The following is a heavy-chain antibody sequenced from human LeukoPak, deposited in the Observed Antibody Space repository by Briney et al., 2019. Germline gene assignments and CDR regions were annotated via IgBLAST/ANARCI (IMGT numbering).Heavy chain of an antibody. J-gene: IGHJ6*02. CDR1: GFIFSSYG. CDR2: IWYDGSNK. CDR3: ARGLDDFWSGINYYYYGMDV. D-gene: IGHD3-3*01. V-gene: IGHV3-33*01. Sequence: GRSLRLSCAASGFIFSSYGMHWVRQAPGKGLEWVAVIWYDGSNKYYADSVKGRFSISRDNSKNTLYLQMNSLRAEDTAVYYCARGLDDFWSGINYYYYGMDVWGQGTTVTVSS.